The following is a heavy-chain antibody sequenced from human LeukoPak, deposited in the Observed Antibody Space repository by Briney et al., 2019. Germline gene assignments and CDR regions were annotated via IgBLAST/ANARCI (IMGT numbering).Heavy chain of an antibody. V-gene: IGHV3-23*01. CDR1: GFTFSSYA. J-gene: IGHJ4*02. D-gene: IGHD7-27*01. CDR2: ISGSGGST. Sequence: TGGSLRLSCAASGFTFSSYAMSWVRQAPGKGLEWVSAISGSGGSTYYADSVKGRFTISRDNSKNTLYLQMNSLRAEDTAVYYCAKDSGEEFAHFDYWGQGTLVTVSS. CDR3: AKDSGEEFAHFDY.